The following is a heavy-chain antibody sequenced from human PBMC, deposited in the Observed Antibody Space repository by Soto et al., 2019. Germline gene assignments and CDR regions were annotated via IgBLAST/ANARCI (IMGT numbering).Heavy chain of an antibody. J-gene: IGHJ5*02. D-gene: IGHD2-8*01. Sequence: VQTGWSLRLSWAASGFSISNIWMHWVRQAPGKGLVSVSRIKKDGSTTDYADSVKGRFTVSRDNAKNTLYLQMNSLRAEDTAVYYCASGLIMGTNHWAPGTLVTVSS. CDR2: IKKDGSTT. CDR3: ASGLIMGTNH. CDR1: GFSISNIW. V-gene: IGHV3-74*01.